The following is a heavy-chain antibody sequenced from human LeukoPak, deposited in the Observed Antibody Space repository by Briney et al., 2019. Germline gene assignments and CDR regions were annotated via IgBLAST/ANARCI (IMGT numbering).Heavy chain of an antibody. CDR3: ARLVAIRLSYFDL. CDR2: IWPGDSET. Sequence: GESLKISCKGSGYSFTSYWIGWVRQMPGKGLEYMGIIWPGDSETRYSPSFQGQVTISADKSINTAYLQWSSLKASDTAIYYCARLVAIRLSYFDLWGQGTLVTVYS. V-gene: IGHV5-51*01. CDR1: GYSFTSYW. D-gene: IGHD2-15*01. J-gene: IGHJ4*02.